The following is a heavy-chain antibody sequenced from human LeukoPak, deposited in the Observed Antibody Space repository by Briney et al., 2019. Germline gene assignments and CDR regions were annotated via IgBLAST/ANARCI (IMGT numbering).Heavy chain of an antibody. Sequence: PGGSLRLSCAASGFTFSSYAMSWVRQAPGKGLEWVSAISGSGGSTYYADSVKGRFTISRDHSKNTLYLQMNSLRAEDAAVYYCAKPPGLYYDFWSGYFPFDYWGQGTLVTVSS. CDR3: AKPPGLYYDFWSGYFPFDY. V-gene: IGHV3-23*01. CDR1: GFTFSSYA. D-gene: IGHD3-3*01. CDR2: ISGSGGST. J-gene: IGHJ4*02.